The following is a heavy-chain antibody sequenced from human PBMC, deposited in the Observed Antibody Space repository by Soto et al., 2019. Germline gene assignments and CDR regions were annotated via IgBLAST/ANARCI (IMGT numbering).Heavy chain of an antibody. CDR3: ARARLVVEGRFDY. CDR2: ISSTATYT. D-gene: IGHD3-22*01. V-gene: IGHV3-11*06. CDR1: GFSFSDYY. Sequence: GGSLRLSCAASGFSFSDYYMNWIRQAPGKGLEWLLYISSTATYTKYADSVRGRFTISRDSAKNSLYLDMNGLRAEDTAVYYCARARLVVEGRFDYWGQGTLVTVSS. J-gene: IGHJ4*02.